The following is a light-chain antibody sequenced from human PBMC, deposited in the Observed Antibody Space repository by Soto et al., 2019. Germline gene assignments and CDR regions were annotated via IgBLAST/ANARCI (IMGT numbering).Light chain of an antibody. CDR2: EVS. CDR1: SVDVVSYDY. V-gene: IGLV2-14*03. J-gene: IGLJ1*01. Sequence: QSDLTXPAAVSGSPGQSITISCPGSSVDVVSYDYVSWWEQHPDKAPKLMIYEVSNRPSGVSNRFSGSKSVNTATLTISGLQAEDEADYYCSSYTSSSPRVFGTGTKVTV. CDR3: SSYTSSSPRV.